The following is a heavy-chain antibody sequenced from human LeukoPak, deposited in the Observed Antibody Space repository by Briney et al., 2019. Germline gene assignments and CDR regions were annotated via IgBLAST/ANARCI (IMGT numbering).Heavy chain of an antibody. CDR1: RGSISSYY. J-gene: IGHJ3*02. Sequence: PSETLSLTCTVSRGSISSYYWSWIRQPPGKGLEWIGYIYHSGITNYNPSLKSRVTISVDTSKNQFSLNLSSVTAADTAMYYCARLPLDSSGNHDAFDIWGQGTMVTVSS. CDR2: IYHSGIT. V-gene: IGHV4-59*08. CDR3: ARLPLDSSGNHDAFDI. D-gene: IGHD3-22*01.